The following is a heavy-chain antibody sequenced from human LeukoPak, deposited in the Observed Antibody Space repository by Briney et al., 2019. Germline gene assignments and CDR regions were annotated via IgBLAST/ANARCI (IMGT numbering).Heavy chain of an antibody. CDR1: GFTFSSYS. Sequence: PGGSLRLSCAASGFTFSSYSMNWVRQAPGKGLEWVSFISSSSSYIYYADSVKGRFTISRDNAKNSLYLQMNSLRAEDTAVYYCARVPPRRDGYKGFGYWGQGTLVTVSS. V-gene: IGHV3-21*01. J-gene: IGHJ4*02. D-gene: IGHD5-24*01. CDR3: ARVPPRRDGYKGFGY. CDR2: ISSSSSYI.